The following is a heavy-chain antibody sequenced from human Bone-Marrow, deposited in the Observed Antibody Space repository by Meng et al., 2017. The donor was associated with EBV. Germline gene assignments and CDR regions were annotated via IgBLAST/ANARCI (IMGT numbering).Heavy chain of an antibody. CDR2: ISGSGGST. V-gene: IGHV3-23*01. Sequence: EVQRLGSGGGLVQPGGSLRPSCAASGFTFSSYAMGWVRQAPGKGLEWVSAISGSGGSTYYADSVKGRFTISRDNSKNTLYLQMNSLRAEDTAVYYCSGLVAGRRFDPWGQGTLVTVSS. D-gene: IGHD3-10*01. J-gene: IGHJ5*02. CDR3: SGLVAGRRFDP. CDR1: GFTFSSYA.